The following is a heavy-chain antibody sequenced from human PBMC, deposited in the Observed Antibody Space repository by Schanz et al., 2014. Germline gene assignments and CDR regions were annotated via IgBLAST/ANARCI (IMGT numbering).Heavy chain of an antibody. CDR3: AKDGRLTYYGTGSDFDY. CDR2: IKQDGSEK. J-gene: IGHJ4*02. D-gene: IGHD3-22*01. Sequence: EVQLVESGGGLVQPRESLRLSCAASEFSFSSFGMNWVRQAPGKGLEWVANIKQDGSEKYYVDSVKGRFTISRDNAKKSLYLRMNSLRAEDTAVYYCAKDGRLTYYGTGSDFDYWGQGTLVAGSS. CDR1: EFSFSSFG. V-gene: IGHV3-7*04.